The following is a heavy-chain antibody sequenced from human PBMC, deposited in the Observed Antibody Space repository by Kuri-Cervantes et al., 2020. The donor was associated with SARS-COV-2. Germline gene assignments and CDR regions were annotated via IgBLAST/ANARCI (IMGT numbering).Heavy chain of an antibody. V-gene: IGHV1-69*04. J-gene: IGHJ1*01. CDR3: TRDTPEAGASATRWGQYFRH. D-gene: IGHD2-15*01. Sequence: SVKVSCKASGGTFSTYAINWVRQAPGRGLEWMGRIIPTLGVTHYAPSLRGRATFTADKSTTTVYMELISLTSDDTAVYYCTRDTPEAGASATRWGQYFRHWGQGTLVTVSS. CDR1: GGTFSTYA. CDR2: IIPTLGVT.